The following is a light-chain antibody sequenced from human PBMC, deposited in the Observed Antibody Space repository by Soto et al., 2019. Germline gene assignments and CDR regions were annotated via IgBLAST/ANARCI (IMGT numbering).Light chain of an antibody. CDR1: QGSSSY. J-gene: IGKJ4*01. CDR2: AAS. Sequence: DIQLTQSPSFLSASVGDRVTITCRASQGSSSYLAWYQQKPGKAPKLLIYAASTLQSGVPSRFSDSGSGTEFTLTSSSLQPEDFATYYCQQLNSYPLTFGGGTKVEIK. CDR3: QQLNSYPLT. V-gene: IGKV1-9*01.